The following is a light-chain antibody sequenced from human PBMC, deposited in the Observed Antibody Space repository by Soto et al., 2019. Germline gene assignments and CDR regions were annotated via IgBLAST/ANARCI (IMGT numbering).Light chain of an antibody. CDR1: QTIVRY. V-gene: IGKV1-39*01. J-gene: IGKJ1*01. Sequence: DIQMTQSPSSLSASVGDRVTITCRASQTIVRYLNWYQQKPGKAPKLLIYSASRLQNGVPSRFSGSGSGTDFTLTISSLQPEDSGTFYCQQSYSTPPTFGQGTKVDMK. CDR2: SAS. CDR3: QQSYSTPPT.